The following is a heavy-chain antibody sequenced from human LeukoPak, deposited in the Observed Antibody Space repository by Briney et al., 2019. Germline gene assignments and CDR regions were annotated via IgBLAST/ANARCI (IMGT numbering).Heavy chain of an antibody. J-gene: IGHJ3*02. D-gene: IGHD4-17*01. CDR3: AKPSLDYGDYVSAFDI. Sequence: GGSLRLSCAASGFTFNNYGMHWVRQAPGKGLEWVAVIWHDGSNKYYADSVKGRFTISRDNSKNTLYLQMNSLRAEDTAVYYRAKPSLDYGDYVSAFDIWGQGTMVTVSS. CDR1: GFTFNNYG. CDR2: IWHDGSNK. V-gene: IGHV3-33*06.